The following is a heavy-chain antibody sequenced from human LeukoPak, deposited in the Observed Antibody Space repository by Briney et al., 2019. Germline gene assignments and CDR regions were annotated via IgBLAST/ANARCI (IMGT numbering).Heavy chain of an antibody. V-gene: IGHV3-9*01. D-gene: IGHD6-13*01. Sequence: GGSLRLSCAASGFTFDDYAMHWVRQAPGKGLEWVSGISWNSGSIGYADSVKGRFTISRDNAKNSLYLQMNSLRAEDTALYYCAKDKIAAAAGRNDLRPGYFDYWGQGTLVTVSS. CDR2: ISWNSGSI. CDR3: AKDKIAAAAGRNDLRPGYFDY. J-gene: IGHJ4*02. CDR1: GFTFDDYA.